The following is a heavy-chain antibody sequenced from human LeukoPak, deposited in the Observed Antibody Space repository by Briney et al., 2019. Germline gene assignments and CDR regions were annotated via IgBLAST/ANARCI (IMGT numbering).Heavy chain of an antibody. V-gene: IGHV3-13*01. D-gene: IGHD6-13*01. CDR2: IGTAGDT. J-gene: IGHJ4*02. Sequence: NPGGSLRLSCAASGFTFSSYSMNWVRQAPGKGLEWVSAIGTAGDTYYPGSVKGRFAISRENAKNSLYLQMNSLRAGDTAVYYCAREAAAGIDYWGQGTLVTVSS. CDR3: AREAAAGIDY. CDR1: GFTFSSYS.